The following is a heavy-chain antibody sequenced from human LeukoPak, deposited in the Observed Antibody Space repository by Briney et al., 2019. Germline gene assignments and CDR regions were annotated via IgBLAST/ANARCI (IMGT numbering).Heavy chain of an antibody. CDR3: VRDLGHSRHYFEY. V-gene: IGHV3-7*01. CDR2: INQDVRET. J-gene: IGHJ4*02. Sequence: HPGGSLRLSCAASGFTFSTYFTNCDRQTPGGGLGWMACINQDVRETYYVDSVRGRFTISRDNSKNSVYLQMNRLRAEETAVYYCVRDLGHSRHYFEYWGQGALVTVSS. CDR1: GFTFSTYF. D-gene: IGHD7-27*01.